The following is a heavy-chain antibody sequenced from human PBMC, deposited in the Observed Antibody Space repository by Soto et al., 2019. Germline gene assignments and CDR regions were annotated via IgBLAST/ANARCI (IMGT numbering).Heavy chain of an antibody. CDR1: GFTFSSYG. CDR3: AKDIDSSGYYSNWFDP. Sequence: ALRLSCAASGFTFSSYGMHWVRQAPGKGLEWVAVISYDGSNKYYADSVKGRFTISRDNSKNTLYLQMNSLRAEDTAVYYCAKDIDSSGYYSNWFDPWGQGTLVTVSS. J-gene: IGHJ5*02. D-gene: IGHD3-22*01. CDR2: ISYDGSNK. V-gene: IGHV3-30*18.